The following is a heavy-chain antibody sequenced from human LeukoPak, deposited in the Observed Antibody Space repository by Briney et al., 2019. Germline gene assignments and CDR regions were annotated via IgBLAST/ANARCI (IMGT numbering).Heavy chain of an antibody. Sequence: QPGGSLRLSCAASGFTFSSYSMNWVRQAPGKGLEWVSYISSSSSTIYYADSVKGRFTISRDNAKNSLYLQMNSLRAEDTAVYYCARPYYDSSTPHDYWGQGTLVTVSS. V-gene: IGHV3-48*04. CDR2: ISSSSSTI. D-gene: IGHD3-22*01. CDR3: ARPYYDSSTPHDY. J-gene: IGHJ4*02. CDR1: GFTFSSYS.